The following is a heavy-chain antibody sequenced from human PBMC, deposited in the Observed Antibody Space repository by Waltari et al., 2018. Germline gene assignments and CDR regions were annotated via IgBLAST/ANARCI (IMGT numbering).Heavy chain of an antibody. Sequence: EVQLVVSGGGLVQPGGSLRLTCAASGFTFSSYAMTWVRQAPGKGLEWVSAISGSGGSTYYADSVKGRFTISRDNSKNTLYLQMNSLRAEDTAVYYCAKDLLTYYYGSGSSDYWGQGTLVTVSS. D-gene: IGHD3-10*01. V-gene: IGHV3-23*04. J-gene: IGHJ4*02. CDR1: GFTFSSYA. CDR3: AKDLLTYYYGSGSSDY. CDR2: ISGSGGST.